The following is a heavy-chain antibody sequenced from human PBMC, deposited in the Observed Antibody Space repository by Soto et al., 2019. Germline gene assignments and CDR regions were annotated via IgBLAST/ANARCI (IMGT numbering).Heavy chain of an antibody. D-gene: IGHD3-10*01. CDR1: GFTFSNYA. J-gene: IGHJ4*02. Sequence: PGGSLRLSCSASGFTFSNYAMHWVRQAPGKGLEYVSGIISNGGSTYYADSVKGRFTSSRDNSKNTLYLQMSSLGAEDTAIYYCIKVLAGYYYYLDSWGQGTLVTVSS. CDR3: IKVLAGYYYYLDS. CDR2: IISNGGST. V-gene: IGHV3-64D*06.